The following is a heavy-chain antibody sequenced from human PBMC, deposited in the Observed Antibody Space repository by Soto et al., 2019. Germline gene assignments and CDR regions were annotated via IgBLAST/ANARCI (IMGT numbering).Heavy chain of an antibody. Sequence: ASVKVSCKASGYTFTSYYMHWVRQAPGQGLEWMGIINPSGGSTSYAQKFQGRVTMTRDTSTSTVYMELSSLRSDDTAVYYCARWAGFCSSPSCYKALDYWGQGTLVPVSP. J-gene: IGHJ4*02. D-gene: IGHD2-2*02. V-gene: IGHV1-46*01. CDR3: ARWAGFCSSPSCYKALDY. CDR2: INPSGGST. CDR1: GYTFTSYY.